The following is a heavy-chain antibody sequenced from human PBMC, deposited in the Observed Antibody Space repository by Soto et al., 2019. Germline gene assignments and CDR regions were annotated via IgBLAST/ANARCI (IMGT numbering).Heavy chain of an antibody. V-gene: IGHV4-31*03. CDR2: IYYSGAT. CDR1: GDSINSGDYF. D-gene: IGHD2-21*01. J-gene: IGHJ4*02. Sequence: NPSETLSLTCTVSGDSINSGDYFWTWIRQNPGKGLEWIGYIYYSGATYYNPSLRSRVAISLDKSKNEFSLKLRSVTAADTAVYYCATASGAYSYHRAYWGQGTLVTVSS. CDR3: ATASGAYSYHRAY.